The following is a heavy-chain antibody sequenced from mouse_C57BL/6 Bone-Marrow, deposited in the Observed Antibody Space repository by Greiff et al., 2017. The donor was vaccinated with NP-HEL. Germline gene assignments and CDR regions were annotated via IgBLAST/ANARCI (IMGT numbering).Heavy chain of an antibody. D-gene: IGHD3-3*01. CDR3: ARSCEPYAMDN. CDR2: IYPGDGDT. CDR1: GYAFSSSW. J-gene: IGHJ4*01. V-gene: IGHV1-82*01. Sequence: QVQLQQSGPELVKPGASVKISCKASGYAFSSSWMNWVKQRPGKGLEWIGRIYPGDGDTNYNGKFKGKATLTADKSSSTAYMQLSSLTYEDSAVYFCARSCEPYAMDNCGQGASVTASS.